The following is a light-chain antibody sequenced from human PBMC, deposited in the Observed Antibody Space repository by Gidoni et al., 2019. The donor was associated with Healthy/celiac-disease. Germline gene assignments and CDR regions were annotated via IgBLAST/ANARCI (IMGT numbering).Light chain of an antibody. CDR3: QQYGSSPLT. Sequence: EMELTQSPGTLSLSPGERATLSCRASQSVSSSYLAWYQQKPVQAPRLLIYGASSRATGIPDRFSGRGSGTDFTLTISRLEPEDFAVYYCQQYGSSPLTFGGGTKVEIK. CDR1: QSVSSSY. J-gene: IGKJ4*01. V-gene: IGKV3-20*01. CDR2: GAS.